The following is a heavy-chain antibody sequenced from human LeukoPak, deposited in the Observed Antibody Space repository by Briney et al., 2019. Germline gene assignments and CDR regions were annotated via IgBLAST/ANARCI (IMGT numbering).Heavy chain of an antibody. CDR3: AKDVYGDSPYYFDY. CDR1: GFTFSSYG. D-gene: IGHD4-17*01. CDR2: IWYDGSNK. J-gene: IGHJ4*02. Sequence: GGSLRLSCAASGFTFSSYGMHWVRQAPGKGLEWVAVIWYDGSNKYYADSVKGRFTISRDNSKNALYLQMNSLRAEDTAVYYCAKDVYGDSPYYFDYWGQGTLVTVSS. V-gene: IGHV3-33*06.